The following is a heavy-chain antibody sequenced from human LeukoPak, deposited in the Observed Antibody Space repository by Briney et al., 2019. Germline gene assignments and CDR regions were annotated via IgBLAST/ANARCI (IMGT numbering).Heavy chain of an antibody. D-gene: IGHD5-24*01. Sequence: SETLSLTCTVSGGSISSYYWSWIRQPPGKGLEWIWYIYASGSTNYNPSLKNRVTISVDTSKNQFSLKLSSVTAAYTAVYYCARLGSISPVEEYYYYYYYMDVWGKGTTVTVSS. CDR3: ARLGSISPVEEYYYYYYYMDV. V-gene: IGHV4-4*09. CDR1: GGSISSYY. J-gene: IGHJ6*03. CDR2: IYASGST.